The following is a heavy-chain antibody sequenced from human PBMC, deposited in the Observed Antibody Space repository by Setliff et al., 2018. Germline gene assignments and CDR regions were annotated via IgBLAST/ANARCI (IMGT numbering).Heavy chain of an antibody. CDR1: GGTFSSYG. V-gene: IGHV1-69*05. CDR3: ATSWGATPFDY. J-gene: IGHJ4*02. Sequence: SVKVSCKASGGTFSSYGISWVRQAPGQGLEWMGGTIPMFGTTEYAQKFQGRVTIITDESTSTAYMELSSLTSADTAVYYCATSWGATPFDYWGQGTLVTVSS. D-gene: IGHD1-26*01. CDR2: TIPMFGTT.